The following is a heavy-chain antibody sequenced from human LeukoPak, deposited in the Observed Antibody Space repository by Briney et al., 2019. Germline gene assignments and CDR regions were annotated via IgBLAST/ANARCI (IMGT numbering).Heavy chain of an antibody. CDR1: GGSISSGGYY. V-gene: IGHV4-31*03. CDR2: IYYSGST. J-gene: IGHJ5*01. D-gene: IGHD4-17*01. Sequence: SETLSLTCTVSGGSISSGGYYWSWIRQHPGTGLEWLGYIYYSGSTYYNPSRKSRVTISVDTSKNQFTLKLSAVAAADTAVYYCARSPRLATVTTFDYWGQGTLVTGSS. CDR3: ARSPRLATVTTFDY.